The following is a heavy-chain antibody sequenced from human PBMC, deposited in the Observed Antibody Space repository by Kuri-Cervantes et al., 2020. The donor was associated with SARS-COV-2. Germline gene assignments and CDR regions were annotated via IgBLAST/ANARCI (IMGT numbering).Heavy chain of an antibody. D-gene: IGHD6-19*01. Sequence: GGSLRLSCAASGFTFSSYWMSWVRQAPGKGLEWVANIKQDGSEKYYVDSVKGRFTISRDNAKNSLYLQMNSLRAEDTAVYYCAFPISGWYGGAFDIWGQGTMVIVSS. CDR3: AFPISGWYGGAFDI. V-gene: IGHV3-7*01. CDR1: GFTFSSYW. CDR2: IKQDGSEK. J-gene: IGHJ3*02.